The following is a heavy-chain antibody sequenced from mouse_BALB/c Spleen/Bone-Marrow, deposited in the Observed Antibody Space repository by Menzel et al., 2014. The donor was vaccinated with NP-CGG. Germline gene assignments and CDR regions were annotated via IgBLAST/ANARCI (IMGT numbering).Heavy chain of an antibody. CDR2: INPSNGGT. CDR3: TRGSYGSSQYYFDY. CDR1: GYTFXSFY. Sequence: VKLQESGAELVKPGASVKLSCKASGYTFXSFYMYWVKQRPGQGLEWIGGINPSNGGTNFNEKFKSKATLTLDKSSSTAYMQLSSLTSEDSAVYYCTRGSYGSSQYYFDYWGQGTTLTVSS. D-gene: IGHD1-1*01. J-gene: IGHJ2*01. V-gene: IGHV1S81*02.